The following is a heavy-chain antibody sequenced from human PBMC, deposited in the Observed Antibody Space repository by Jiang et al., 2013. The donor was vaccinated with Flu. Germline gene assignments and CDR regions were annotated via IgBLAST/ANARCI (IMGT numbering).Heavy chain of an antibody. V-gene: IGHV5-10-1*01. D-gene: IGHD3-22*01. Sequence: GAEVKKPGESLRISCKGSGYSFTSYWISWVRQMPGKGLEWMGRIDPSDSYTNYSPSFQGHVTISADKSISTAYLQWSSLKASDTAMYYCARQSFSGYDSSGYYAVDYWGQGTLVTVSS. CDR3: ARQSFSGYDSSGYYAVDY. J-gene: IGHJ4*02. CDR1: GYSFTSYW. CDR2: IDPSDSYT.